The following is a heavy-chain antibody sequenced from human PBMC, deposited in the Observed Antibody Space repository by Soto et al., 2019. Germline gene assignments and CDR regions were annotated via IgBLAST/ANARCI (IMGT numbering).Heavy chain of an antibody. V-gene: IGHV5-51*03. CDR1: GYSFTTYW. J-gene: IGHJ5*02. CDR3: AKRAGTLEDGWFDP. Sequence: EVQVVQSGGEVKKPGESLKISCEASGYSFTTYWIAWVRQMPGKGLEWMGIIYPGDSDTRYSPSFQGHITISADWSISTAYLQWSSLKTSDTAMYYCAKRAGTLEDGWFDPWGQGTLVTVSS. D-gene: IGHD3-3*01. CDR2: IYPGDSDT.